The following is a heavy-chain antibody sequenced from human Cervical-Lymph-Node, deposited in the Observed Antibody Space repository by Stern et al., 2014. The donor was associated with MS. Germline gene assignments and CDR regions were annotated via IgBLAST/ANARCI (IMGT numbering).Heavy chain of an antibody. CDR3: ARDQSRYYGILTGYNGQDY. V-gene: IGHV3-33*01. CDR2: IWYDGSKK. Sequence: VHLVESGGGVVQPGRSLRLSCAASGFIFSSYGMHWVRQAPGKGLEWVAVIWYDGSKKYYADSVKGRFTISRDNSKNTLYLQMNSLRVEDTAVYYCARDQSRYYGILTGYNGQDYWGQGTLVTVS. CDR1: GFIFSSYG. D-gene: IGHD3-9*01. J-gene: IGHJ4*02.